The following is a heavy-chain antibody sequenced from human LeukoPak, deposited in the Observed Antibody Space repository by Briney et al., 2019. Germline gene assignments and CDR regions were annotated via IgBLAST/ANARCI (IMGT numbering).Heavy chain of an antibody. CDR2: ISYDGSNK. J-gene: IGHJ4*02. CDR3: ARASTAYYFDY. Sequence: GGSLRLSCAASGFTFSSYAMHWVRQAPGKGLEWVAVISYDGSNKYYADSVKGRFTISRDKSKNTLYLQMNSLRAEDTAVYYCARASTAYYFDYWGQGTLVTVSS. CDR1: GFTFSSYA. D-gene: IGHD4-17*01. V-gene: IGHV3-30*04.